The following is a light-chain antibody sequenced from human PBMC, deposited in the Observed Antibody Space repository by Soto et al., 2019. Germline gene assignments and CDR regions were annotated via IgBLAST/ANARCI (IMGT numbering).Light chain of an antibody. Sequence: EIILTQSPVTLSVSPGERATLCCRASQSVGSNLAWYQQNPGQAPRLLIYGASTRATGIPARFSGRGSGADFTLTISSLEPEDFAVYYCQQRSDSITFGQGTRLEIK. CDR1: QSVGSN. V-gene: IGKV3-11*01. CDR3: QQRSDSIT. CDR2: GAS. J-gene: IGKJ5*01.